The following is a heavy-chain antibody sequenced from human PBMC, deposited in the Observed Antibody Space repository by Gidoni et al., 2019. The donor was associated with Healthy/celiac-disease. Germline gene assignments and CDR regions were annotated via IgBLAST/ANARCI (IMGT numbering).Heavy chain of an antibody. CDR1: GGSFSGYY. D-gene: IGHD6-19*01. Sequence: QVQLQQWGAGLLKPSETLSLTCAVYGGSFSGYYWSWIRQPPGKGLEWIGEINHSGSTNYNPSLKSRVTISVDTSKNQFSLKLSSVTAADTAVYYCARVSGAVAAVYYFDYWGQGTLVTVSS. V-gene: IGHV4-34*01. J-gene: IGHJ4*02. CDR3: ARVSGAVAAVYYFDY. CDR2: INHSGST.